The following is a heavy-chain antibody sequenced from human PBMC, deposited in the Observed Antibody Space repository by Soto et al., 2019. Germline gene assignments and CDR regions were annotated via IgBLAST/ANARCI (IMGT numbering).Heavy chain of an antibody. V-gene: IGHV4-59*01. CDR2: IYYSGST. Sequence: SETLSLTCTVSGGSISSYYWSWIRQPPGKGLEWIGYIYYSGSTNYNPSLKSRVTISVDTSKNQFSLKLSSVTAADTAVYYCARSTIFAVVGFDPWGQGTLVTVSS. CDR1: GGSISSYY. J-gene: IGHJ5*02. D-gene: IGHD3-3*01. CDR3: ARSTIFAVVGFDP.